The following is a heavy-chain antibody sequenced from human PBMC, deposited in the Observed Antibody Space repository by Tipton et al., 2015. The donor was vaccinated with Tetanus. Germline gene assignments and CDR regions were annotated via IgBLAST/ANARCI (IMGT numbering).Heavy chain of an antibody. Sequence: SLRLSCAASGFFFSSFEMHWVRQTPGKGLEWVALTSRDGSQKYYADSVKGRFSISRDNSKDTLYLQMNSLRTEDTAVYYCAKVQANSAWHLLGHWGQGTLVTVSS. D-gene: IGHD4/OR15-4a*01. CDR3: AKVQANSAWHLLGH. CDR1: GFFFSSFE. V-gene: IGHV3-30-3*01. CDR2: TSRDGSQK. J-gene: IGHJ4*02.